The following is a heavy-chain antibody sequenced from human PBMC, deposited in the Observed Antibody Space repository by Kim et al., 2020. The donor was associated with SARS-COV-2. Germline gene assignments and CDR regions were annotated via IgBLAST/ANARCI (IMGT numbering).Heavy chain of an antibody. D-gene: IGHD3-10*01. CDR1: GFTFDDYA. J-gene: IGHJ6*01. Sequence: GGSLRLSCAASGFTFDDYAMHWVRQAPGKGLEWVSGISWNSGSIDYADSVKGRFTISRDNAKNSLYLQMNSLRAEDTALYYCAKDHYYGSGSAHYGMDA. CDR2: ISWNSGSI. V-gene: IGHV3-9*01. CDR3: AKDHYYGSGSAHYGMDA.